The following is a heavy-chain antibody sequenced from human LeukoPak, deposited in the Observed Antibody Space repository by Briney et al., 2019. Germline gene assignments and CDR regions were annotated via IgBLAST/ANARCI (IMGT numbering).Heavy chain of an antibody. Sequence: ASAKVSCKASGYTFTSFGISWVRRAPGQGLEWMGWIGANNGNTNYAQKLQGRVTVTTDTSTSTAYMELRSLRSDDTAVYYCARINAVTTNPGSFDYWGQGTLLTVSS. V-gene: IGHV1-18*01. CDR2: IGANNGNT. J-gene: IGHJ4*02. CDR3: ARINAVTTNPGSFDY. D-gene: IGHD4-17*01. CDR1: GYTFTSFG.